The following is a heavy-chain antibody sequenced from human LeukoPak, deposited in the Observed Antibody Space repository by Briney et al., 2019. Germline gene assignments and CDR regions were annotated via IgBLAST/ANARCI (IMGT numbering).Heavy chain of an antibody. CDR1: GGTFSSYA. V-gene: IGHV1-69*01. J-gene: IGHJ4*02. D-gene: IGHD1-26*01. CDR2: IIPIFGTA. CDR3: ARSTVGGITLAY. Sequence: GSSVKVSCKASGGTFSSYAISRVRQAPGQGLEWMGGIIPIFGTANYAQKFQGRVTITADQSTSTAYMELSSLRSEDTAVYYCARSTVGGITLAYWGQGTLVTVSS.